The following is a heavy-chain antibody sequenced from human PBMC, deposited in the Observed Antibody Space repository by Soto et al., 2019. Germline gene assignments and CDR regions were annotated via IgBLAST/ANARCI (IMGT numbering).Heavy chain of an antibody. J-gene: IGHJ6*02. CDR2: INAYNGNT. V-gene: IGHV1-18*01. CDR1: GYSFTRYG. Sequence: QVQLVQSGAEVKNPGASVKVSCKASGYSFTRYGIGWARQAPGQGLEWMGWINAYNGNTNYAQNLQGRLTLTTATSPTTAYMELRSLRSNDTAIYYCAMVDVYVTPSPQDVWGQGTTVTVSS. CDR3: AMVDVYVTPSPQDV. D-gene: IGHD3-16*01.